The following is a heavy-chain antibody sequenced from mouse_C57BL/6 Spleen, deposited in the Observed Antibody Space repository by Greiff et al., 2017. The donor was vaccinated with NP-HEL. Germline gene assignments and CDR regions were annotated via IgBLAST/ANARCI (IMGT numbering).Heavy chain of an antibody. D-gene: IGHD2-1*01. CDR2: IYPGSGST. CDR3: ARSRGNYIYMDY. CDR1: GYTFTSYW. V-gene: IGHV1-55*01. Sequence: QVQLQQPGAELVKPGASVKMSCKASGYTFTSYWITWVKQRPGQGLEWIGDIYPGSGSTNYNEKFKSKATLTVDTSSSTAYMQLSSLTSEDSAVYYWARSRGNYIYMDYWGQGTSVTVSS. J-gene: IGHJ4*01.